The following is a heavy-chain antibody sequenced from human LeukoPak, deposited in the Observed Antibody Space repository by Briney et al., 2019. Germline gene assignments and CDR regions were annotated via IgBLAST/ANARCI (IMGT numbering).Heavy chain of an antibody. Sequence: GGSLRLSCAASGFTLRDYWMNWVRQAPGKGLEWVANIKQDGSEKYYVDSVKGRFTISRDNAKNSLYLQMNSLRAEDTAVYYCARSRSSSWYLSYWGQGTLVTVSS. CDR1: GFTLRDYW. J-gene: IGHJ4*02. CDR2: IKQDGSEK. D-gene: IGHD6-13*01. CDR3: ARSRSSSWYLSY. V-gene: IGHV3-7*01.